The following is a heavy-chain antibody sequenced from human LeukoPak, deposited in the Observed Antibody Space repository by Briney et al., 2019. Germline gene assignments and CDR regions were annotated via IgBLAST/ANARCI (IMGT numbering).Heavy chain of an antibody. CDR3: ARGYCSSTSCYAGLYYYYYGMDV. J-gene: IGHJ6*04. D-gene: IGHD2-2*01. CDR1: GGSFSGYY. V-gene: IGHV4-34*01. CDR2: INHSETP. Sequence: PSETLSLTCAVYGGSFSGYYWSWIRQPPGKGREWFGKINHSETPNNNPSLKSRVTISVDTSKNQFSLKLSSVTAADTAVYYCARGYCSSTSCYAGLYYYYYGMDVWGKGTTVTVSS.